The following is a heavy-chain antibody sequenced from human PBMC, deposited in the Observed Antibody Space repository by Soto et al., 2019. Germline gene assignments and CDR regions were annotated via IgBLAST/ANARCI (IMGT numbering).Heavy chain of an antibody. Sequence: ASVKVSCKASGYTFTSYDINWVRQATGQGLEWMGWMSPNSANTGYAQKFQGRVTMTRNTSVSTAYMELSSLRSEDTAVYYCAREGYSSSSGSRGNWFEPWGQGTMVTVSS. J-gene: IGHJ5*02. CDR3: AREGYSSSSGSRGNWFEP. D-gene: IGHD6-6*01. CDR2: MSPNSANT. V-gene: IGHV1-8*01. CDR1: GYTFTSYD.